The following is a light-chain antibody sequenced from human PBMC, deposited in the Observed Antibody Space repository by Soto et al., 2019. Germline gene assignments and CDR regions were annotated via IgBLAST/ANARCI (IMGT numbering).Light chain of an antibody. CDR3: QQYGSSPRT. CDR2: GAS. J-gene: IGKJ1*01. V-gene: IGKV3-20*01. Sequence: ETVLTQSPGTLSLSPGERATLSCRASQTIRSNYLAWYRQTPGQAPRLLIYGASNRATGIADRFSGSGSGTDFTLIISRLEPEDYALYYCQQYGSSPRTFGQRNKVETK. CDR1: QTIRSNY.